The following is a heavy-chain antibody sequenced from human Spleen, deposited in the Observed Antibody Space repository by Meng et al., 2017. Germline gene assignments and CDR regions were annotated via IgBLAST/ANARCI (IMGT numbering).Heavy chain of an antibody. Sequence: SETLSLTCTVSGGSISSDYWSWIRQPPGKGLEWLGYLYHSGSTNYNPSLESRVTMSVDTSKNQFSLKLSSVTAADSAVYYCARGPTTMAHDFDYWGQGTLVTVSS. CDR3: ARGPTTMAHDFDY. J-gene: IGHJ4*02. D-gene: IGHD4-11*01. V-gene: IGHV4-59*12. CDR1: GGSISSDY. CDR2: LYHSGST.